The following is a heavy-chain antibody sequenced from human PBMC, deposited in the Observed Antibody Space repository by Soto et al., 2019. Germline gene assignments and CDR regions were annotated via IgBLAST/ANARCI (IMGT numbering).Heavy chain of an antibody. D-gene: IGHD6-13*01. CDR1: GGSISSSSYY. J-gene: IGHJ4*02. V-gene: IGHV4-39*01. CDR3: ARLPRLAAVLAY. CDR2: IYYSGST. Sequence: PSETLSLTCTVSGGSISSSSYYWGWIRQPPGKGLEWIGSIYYSGSTYYNPSLKSRVTISVDTSKNQFSLKLSSVTAADTAVYYCARLPRLAAVLAYWGQGTLVTVSS.